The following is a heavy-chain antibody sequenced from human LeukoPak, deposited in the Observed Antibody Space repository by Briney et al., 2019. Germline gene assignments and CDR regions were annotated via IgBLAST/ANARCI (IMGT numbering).Heavy chain of an antibody. V-gene: IGHV3-73*01. D-gene: IGHD1-20*01. CDR2: IRSKGYNYAT. CDR3: TRQGPNWNDDFDY. Sequence: PGGSLRLSCAASGFTFSDSVMHWVRQASGKGPEWVGLIRSKGYNYATAYAESVKGTFTISRDDSKNTAYLQMNNLKTEDTAVYYCTRQGPNWNDDFDYWGQGTLVTVSS. CDR1: GFTFSDSV. J-gene: IGHJ4*02.